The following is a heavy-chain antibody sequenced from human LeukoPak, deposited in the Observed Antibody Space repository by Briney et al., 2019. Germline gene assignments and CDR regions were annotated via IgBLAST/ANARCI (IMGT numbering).Heavy chain of an antibody. Sequence: SETLSLTCTVSGGSISSSSYYWGWIRQPPGKGLEWIGSIYYSGSTYYNPSLKSRVTISVDTSKNQFSLKLSSVTAADTAVYYCARLYYDSSGYYSYFDYWGQGTLVTVSS. V-gene: IGHV4-39*01. D-gene: IGHD3-22*01. CDR1: GGSISSSSYY. J-gene: IGHJ4*02. CDR3: ARLYYDSSGYYSYFDY. CDR2: IYYSGST.